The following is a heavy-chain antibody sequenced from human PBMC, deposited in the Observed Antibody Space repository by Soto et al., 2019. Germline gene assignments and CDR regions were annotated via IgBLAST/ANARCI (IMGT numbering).Heavy chain of an antibody. CDR1: GFTLSNSG. Sequence: GGSLRLSCEVPGFTLSNSGIHWVRQAPGKGLEWVATIAYEGKTANYADSAKGRFTISRDISKSTVYLQMNSLRREDTATYYCAKSTSGYGGASDFWGQGTVVTVSS. V-gene: IGHV3-30*18. J-gene: IGHJ4*02. CDR3: AKSTSGYGGASDF. D-gene: IGHD4-17*01. CDR2: IAYEGKTA.